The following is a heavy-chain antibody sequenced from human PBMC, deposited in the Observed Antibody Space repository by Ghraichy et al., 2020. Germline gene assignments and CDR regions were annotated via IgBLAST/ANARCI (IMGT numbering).Heavy chain of an antibody. D-gene: IGHD7-27*01. CDR2: MGQDGSEK. CDR3: ARNAHWGWEA. Sequence: GGSLRLSCAASGFSFSTSWMSWVRQAPGRGLEWVADMGQDGSEKEYVDSVKGRFTISRDNAKNSLYLQMNSLRVEDTAIYYCARNAHWGWEAWGQGTLVTVCS. CDR1: GFSFSTSW. J-gene: IGHJ5*02. V-gene: IGHV3-7*03.